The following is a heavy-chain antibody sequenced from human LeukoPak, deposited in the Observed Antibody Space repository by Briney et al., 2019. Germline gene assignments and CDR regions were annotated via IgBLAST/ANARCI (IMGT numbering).Heavy chain of an antibody. Sequence: GASVKVSCNASGYTFTSYGISWVRQAPGQGLEWMGWISAYNGNTNYAQKLQGRVTMTTDTSTSTAYMELRSLRSDDTAVYYCASFNQGSGSYLFDYWGQGTLVTVSS. CDR2: ISAYNGNT. D-gene: IGHD3-10*01. J-gene: IGHJ4*02. CDR1: GYTFTSYG. V-gene: IGHV1-18*01. CDR3: ASFNQGSGSYLFDY.